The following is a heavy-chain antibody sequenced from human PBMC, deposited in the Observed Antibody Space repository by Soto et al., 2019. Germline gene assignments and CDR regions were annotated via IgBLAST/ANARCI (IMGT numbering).Heavy chain of an antibody. J-gene: IGHJ2*01. CDR3: ARKLGIYWYFDL. CDR1: GGSVSTITG. CDR2: IFPSGSG. D-gene: IGHD7-27*01. Sequence: QVQLQESGPGLVKPSGTLSLTCAVSGGSVSTITGWNWVRQPPGKGLEWIGEIFPSGSGNYNPSLKSRVTLSVDKSNNQFSLRLSSVTAADTAVYYCARKLGIYWYFDLWGRGTLVTVSS. V-gene: IGHV4-4*02.